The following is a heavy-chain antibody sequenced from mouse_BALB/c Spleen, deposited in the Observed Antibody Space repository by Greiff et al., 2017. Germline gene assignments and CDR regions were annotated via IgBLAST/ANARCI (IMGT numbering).Heavy chain of an antibody. Sequence: EVQVVESGGGLVQPGGSLKLSCAASGFTFSSYTMSWVRQTPEKRLEWVAYISNGGGSTYYPDTVKGRFTISRDNAKNTLYLQMSSLKSEDTAMYYCARRDLTGTLDYWGQGTTLTVSS. D-gene: IGHD4-1*01. CDR2: ISNGGGST. CDR1: GFTFSSYT. V-gene: IGHV5-12-2*01. J-gene: IGHJ2*01. CDR3: ARRDLTGTLDY.